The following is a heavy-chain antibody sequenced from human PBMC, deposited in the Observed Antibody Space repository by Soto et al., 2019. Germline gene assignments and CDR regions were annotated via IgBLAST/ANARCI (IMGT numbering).Heavy chain of an antibody. Sequence: GGSLRLSCAASGFTFSSYSMNWVRQAPGKGLEWVSSISSSSSYIYYADSVKGRFTISRDNAKNSLYLQMNSLRAEDTAVYYCARGTQGYYSGYDFRYFDYWGQGTLVTVSS. CDR2: ISSSSSYI. J-gene: IGHJ4*02. V-gene: IGHV3-21*01. CDR1: GFTFSSYS. D-gene: IGHD5-12*01. CDR3: ARGTQGYYSGYDFRYFDY.